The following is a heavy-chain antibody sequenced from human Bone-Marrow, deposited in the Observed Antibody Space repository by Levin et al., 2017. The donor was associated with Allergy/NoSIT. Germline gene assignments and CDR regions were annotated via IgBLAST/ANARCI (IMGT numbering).Heavy chain of an antibody. CDR2: VKQDGSDK. J-gene: IGHJ3*02. CDR3: ATTGRASVVADGDAINM. D-gene: IGHD1-1*01. CDR1: GFSFTTYW. V-gene: IGHV3-7*01. Sequence: QAGGSLRLSCVASGFSFTTYWMTWVRQAPGKGLEWVANVKQDGSDKYYVDSVKGRFTISRDNTENSAYLQMDSLRVEDTAVYYCATTGRASVVADGDAINMWGRGTMVTVSS.